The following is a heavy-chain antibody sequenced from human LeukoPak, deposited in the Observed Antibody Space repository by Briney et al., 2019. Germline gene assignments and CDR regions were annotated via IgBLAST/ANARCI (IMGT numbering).Heavy chain of an antibody. Sequence: GGSLRLSCAASGFTFSSYGMHWGRQAPGKGLEWVAFIRYDGSNKYYADSVKGRFTISRDNSKKTLHLQMNSLRAEDTAIYYCAKASSAGDSSSWNYWGQGILVTVSS. V-gene: IGHV3-30*02. CDR1: GFTFSSYG. J-gene: IGHJ4*02. D-gene: IGHD6-13*01. CDR3: AKASSAGDSSSWNY. CDR2: IRYDGSNK.